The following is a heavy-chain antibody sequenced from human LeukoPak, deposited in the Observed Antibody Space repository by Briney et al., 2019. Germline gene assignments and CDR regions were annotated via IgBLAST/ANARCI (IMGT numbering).Heavy chain of an antibody. CDR1: GGTFSSYA. Sequence: PVASVKVSCKASGGTFSSYAISWVRQAPEQGLEWMGRIIPILGIANYAQKFQGRVTITADKSTSTAYMELSSLRSEDTAVYYCARRYCSSTSCYYDYWGQGTLVTVSS. J-gene: IGHJ4*02. CDR3: ARRYCSSTSCYYDY. D-gene: IGHD2-2*01. V-gene: IGHV1-69*04. CDR2: IIPILGIA.